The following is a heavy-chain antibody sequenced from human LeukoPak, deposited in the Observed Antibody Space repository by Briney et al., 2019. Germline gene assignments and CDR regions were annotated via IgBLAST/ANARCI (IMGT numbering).Heavy chain of an antibody. CDR2: IYYSGGT. V-gene: IGHV4-59*08. CDR1: GGSISSSY. CDR3: ARHSLSYTGRGFDY. Sequence: SETLSLTCTVSGGSISSSYWSWIRQPPGKGLEWIGYIYYSGGTNYNPSLKSRVTISVDTSRNQFSLKLSSVTAADTAVYYCARHSLSYTGRGFDYWGQGTLVTVSS. D-gene: IGHD3-16*01. J-gene: IGHJ4*02.